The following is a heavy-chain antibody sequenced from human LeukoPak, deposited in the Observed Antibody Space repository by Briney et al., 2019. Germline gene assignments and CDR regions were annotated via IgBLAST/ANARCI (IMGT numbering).Heavy chain of an antibody. CDR3: SVAGKGTEYYFDY. CDR2: KSYDGSNK. V-gene: IGHV3-30*03. J-gene: IGHJ4*02. D-gene: IGHD6-19*01. Sequence: GGSLRLSCAASGFTFSSYGMHWVRQAPGKGLEWVAIKSYDGSNKYYADSVKGRFTISRDNSKNTLYLQMNSLRAEDTAVYYCSVAGKGTEYYFDYWGQGTLVTVSS. CDR1: GFTFSSYG.